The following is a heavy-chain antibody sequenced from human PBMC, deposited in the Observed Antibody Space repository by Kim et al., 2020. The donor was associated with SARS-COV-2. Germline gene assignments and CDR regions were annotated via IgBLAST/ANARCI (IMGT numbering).Heavy chain of an antibody. Sequence: ADSGKGRFTISRHNSKNTLYLQMNSLRAEDTAVYYCASSGSYYSYGWFDPWGQGTLVTVSS. J-gene: IGHJ5*02. CDR3: ASSGSYYSYGWFDP. V-gene: IGHV3-53*04. D-gene: IGHD1-26*01.